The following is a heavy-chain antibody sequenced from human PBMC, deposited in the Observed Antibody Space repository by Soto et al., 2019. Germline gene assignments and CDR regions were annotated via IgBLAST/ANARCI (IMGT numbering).Heavy chain of an antibody. Sequence: QVHLVQSGAEVKKPGSSVKVSCKASGGTFTTYAISWVRQAPGQGLEWMGGIIPIFATANYAQKFQGRVTITADEPTSTGYMELSSLISEDTAVYYCARGGWIPFGVVIPSSHSCMDVWGQGTKVTVSS. V-gene: IGHV1-69*12. CDR3: ARGGWIPFGVVIPSSHSCMDV. J-gene: IGHJ6*02. CDR1: GGTFTTYA. D-gene: IGHD3-3*01. CDR2: IIPIFATA.